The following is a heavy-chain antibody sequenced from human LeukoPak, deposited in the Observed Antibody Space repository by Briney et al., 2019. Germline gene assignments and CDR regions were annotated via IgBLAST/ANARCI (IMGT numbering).Heavy chain of an antibody. Sequence: PGGSLRLSCAVSGFTFDDYAMHWVRQAPGKGLEWVSGISWNSGSIGYADSVKGRFTISRDNAKNSLYLQMNSLRAEDTALYYCAREGRESSGYDYWGQGTLVTVSS. CDR2: ISWNSGSI. CDR1: GFTFDDYA. V-gene: IGHV3-9*01. J-gene: IGHJ4*02. D-gene: IGHD3-22*01. CDR3: AREGRESSGYDY.